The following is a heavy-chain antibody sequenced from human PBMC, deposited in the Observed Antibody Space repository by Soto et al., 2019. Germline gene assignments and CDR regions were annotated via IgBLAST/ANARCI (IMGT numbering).Heavy chain of an antibody. CDR1: GDSVSSNSAA. CDR3: ARADSCVWYPYYSYGMDV. Sequence: SQTLSLTCAISGDSVSSNSAAWNWIKPSPSRGLEWLGRTYYRSKWYNDYAVSVKSRITINPDTSKNQFSLQLNSVTPEDTAVYYCARADSCVWYPYYSYGMDVWGQGTMVTVSS. CDR2: TYYRSKWYN. V-gene: IGHV6-1*01. J-gene: IGHJ6*02. D-gene: IGHD6-19*01.